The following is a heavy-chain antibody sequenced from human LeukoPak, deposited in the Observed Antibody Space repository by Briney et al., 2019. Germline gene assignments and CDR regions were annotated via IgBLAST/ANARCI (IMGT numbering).Heavy chain of an antibody. D-gene: IGHD2-15*01. Sequence: GGSLRLSCAASGFTFSSYAMSWVRQAPGKGLEWVSGINGNGGSTSYADSVKGRFTISRDNSKNTLYLQMNSLKVEDTAVYYCAKGSDEVVVTASAGGLFDYWGQGTLVTVSS. CDR3: AKGSDEVVVTASAGGLFDY. V-gene: IGHV3-23*01. J-gene: IGHJ4*02. CDR2: INGNGGST. CDR1: GFTFSSYA.